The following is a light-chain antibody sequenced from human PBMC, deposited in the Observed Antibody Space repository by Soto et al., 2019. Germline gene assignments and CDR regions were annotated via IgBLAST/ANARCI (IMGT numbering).Light chain of an antibody. CDR1: SSDVGGYNY. V-gene: IGLV2-14*01. CDR3: SSYTASRTYV. CDR2: DVS. Sequence: QSVLTQPASVSGSPGQSITISCTGTSSDVGGYNYVSWYQQHPGKAPKLMIYDVSNRPSGVSNRFSGSKSGNTASLTISGLQAEDEADYYCSSYTASRTYVFGTGTKVTLL. J-gene: IGLJ1*01.